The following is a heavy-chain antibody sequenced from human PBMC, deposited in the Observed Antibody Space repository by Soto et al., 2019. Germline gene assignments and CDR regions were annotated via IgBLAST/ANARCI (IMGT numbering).Heavy chain of an antibody. J-gene: IGHJ2*01. V-gene: IGHV4-34*01. D-gene: IGHD5-18*01. Sequence: SETLSLTCAVYGGSFSGYYWSLMRQPPGKGLEWIGEINHSGSTNYNPSLKSRVTISVDTSKKQFSLKLSSVTAADTAVYYCARELRDGYSHWYFGLWGRGILVAVSS. CDR1: GGSFSGYY. CDR3: ARELRDGYSHWYFGL. CDR2: INHSGST.